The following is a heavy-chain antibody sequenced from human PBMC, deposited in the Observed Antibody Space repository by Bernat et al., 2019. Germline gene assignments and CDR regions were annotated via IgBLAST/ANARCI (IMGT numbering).Heavy chain of an antibody. V-gene: IGHV3-74*01. CDR1: GFIFTAYD. Sequence: EVQLAESGGGLVQPGGSLRLSCAASGFIFTAYDMHWVRQAPGKGLVWVSLITSDGSDTTYADSVKGRFTLSRDNANNTLYLQMNSLGAEDTAVYYCARDRGGMGDYWGQGTLVTVSS. CDR3: ARDRGGMGDY. J-gene: IGHJ4*02. CDR2: ITSDGSDT. D-gene: IGHD3-10*01.